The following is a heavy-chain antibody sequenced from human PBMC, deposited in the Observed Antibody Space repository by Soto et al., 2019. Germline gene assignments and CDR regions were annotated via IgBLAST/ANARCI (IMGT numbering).Heavy chain of an antibody. CDR1: GGSISSGGYY. CDR2: IYYSGST. J-gene: IGHJ5*02. D-gene: IGHD3-3*01. V-gene: IGHV4-31*03. CDR3: ARVGVAWFDP. Sequence: SEALSLTCTVSGGSISSGGYYWSWIRQHPGKGLEWIGYIYYSGSTYYNPSLRSRVTISVDTSKNQFSLKLSSVTAADTAVYYCARVGVAWFDPWGQGTLVTVSS.